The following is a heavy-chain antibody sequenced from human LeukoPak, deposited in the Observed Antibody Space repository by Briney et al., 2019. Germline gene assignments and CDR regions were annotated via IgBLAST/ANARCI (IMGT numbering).Heavy chain of an antibody. CDR2: ISYDGSNK. V-gene: IGHV3-30*18. CDR3: AKYGDYYYFYY. D-gene: IGHD4-17*01. Sequence: PGGSLRLSRAASGFTFSSYGMHWVRQAPGKGLEWVAVISYDGSNKYSADSVKGRFTISRDNSKNTLYLQMNSLRAEDTAVYYCAKYGDYYYFYYWGQATVVTVSS. CDR1: GFTFSSYG. J-gene: IGHJ4*02.